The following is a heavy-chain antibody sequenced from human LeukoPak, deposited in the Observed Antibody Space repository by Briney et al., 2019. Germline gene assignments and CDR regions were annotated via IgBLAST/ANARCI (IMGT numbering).Heavy chain of an antibody. D-gene: IGHD5-24*01. CDR2: INPNSGGT. CDR1: GYTFTGYY. Sequence: ASVKVSCTASGYTFTGYYMHWVRQTPGQGLEWMGWINPNSGGTNYAQKFQGWVTMTRDTSISTAYMELSRLKASDTAMYYCARLRRDGYKPVDYWGQGTLVTVSS. J-gene: IGHJ4*02. V-gene: IGHV1-2*04. CDR3: ARLRRDGYKPVDY.